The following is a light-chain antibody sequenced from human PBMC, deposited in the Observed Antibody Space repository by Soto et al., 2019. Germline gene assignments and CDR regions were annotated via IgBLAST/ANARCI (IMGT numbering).Light chain of an antibody. J-gene: IGKJ5*01. CDR3: QQYNGYPIT. CDR2: DAS. V-gene: IGKV1-5*01. Sequence: DIPMTQSPSTLSASVGDRVTITCRASQSISSWLAWYQQKPGKAPKLLIYDASSLESGVPSRFSGSGSGTEFTLTISSLQPDDLATYYCQQYNGYPITFGQGTRLEIK. CDR1: QSISSW.